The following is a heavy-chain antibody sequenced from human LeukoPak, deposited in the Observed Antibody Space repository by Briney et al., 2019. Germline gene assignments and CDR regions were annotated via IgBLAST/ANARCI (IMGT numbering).Heavy chain of an antibody. CDR2: LSFDGKNE. J-gene: IGHJ4*02. CDR3: AKDNNWAFDY. CDR1: GFTFSTYA. D-gene: IGHD1-20*01. Sequence: GGSLRLSCAASGFTFSTYAMHWVRQAPGKGLEWVAVLSFDGKNEYYAASAKGRFTISRDNSKNTLFVLMNSLRAEDTAVYYCAKDNNWAFDYWGQGTLVTVSS. V-gene: IGHV3-30*04.